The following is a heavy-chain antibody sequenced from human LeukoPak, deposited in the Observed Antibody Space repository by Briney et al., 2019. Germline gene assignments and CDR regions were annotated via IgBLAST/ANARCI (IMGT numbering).Heavy chain of an antibody. Sequence: GGSLRLSCAASGFTFSSCALSWVRQAPGKGLEWVSTVSVSGGTTYYADSVKGRFTISRDNSKNTLYLQMNSLRAEDTAVYFCAKELHGSGNYAFDYWGQGTLVTVSS. D-gene: IGHD3-10*01. J-gene: IGHJ4*02. CDR3: AKELHGSGNYAFDY. CDR1: GFTFSSCA. CDR2: VSVSGGTT. V-gene: IGHV3-23*01.